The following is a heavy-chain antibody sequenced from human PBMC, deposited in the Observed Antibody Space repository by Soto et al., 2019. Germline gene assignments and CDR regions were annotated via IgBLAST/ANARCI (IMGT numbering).Heavy chain of an antibody. V-gene: IGHV4-34*01. CDR2: INHSGTT. CDR1: GGSFSGFY. CDR3: ARADRTLVTSYGLDV. J-gene: IGHJ6*04. Sequence: SETLSLTCAVSGGSFSGFYWTWIRQPPGEGLEWIGEINHSGTTNFNPSLRSRLTISLDSSKKHFSLKLTSMTAADAAVYYCARADRTLVTSYGLDVWGKGPTVTVSS. D-gene: IGHD2-21*02.